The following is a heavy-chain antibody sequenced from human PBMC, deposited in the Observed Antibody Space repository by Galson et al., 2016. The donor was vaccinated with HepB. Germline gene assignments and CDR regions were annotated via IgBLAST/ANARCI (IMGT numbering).Heavy chain of an antibody. CDR3: ARKQMPGYCSGGWCYHYYGIDV. D-gene: IGHD2-15*01. V-gene: IGHV5-51*01. J-gene: IGHJ6*02. CDR1: GYSFTNYW. CDR2: IYPGDSDT. Sequence: QSGAEVKKPGESLKISCKGSGYSFTNYWIGWVRQMPGKGLEWMGIIYPGDSDTRYSPSFQGQVTISVDKSISTAYLQWSSLMASDTAIYYCARKQMPGYCSGGWCYHYYGIDVWGQGTAVTVSS.